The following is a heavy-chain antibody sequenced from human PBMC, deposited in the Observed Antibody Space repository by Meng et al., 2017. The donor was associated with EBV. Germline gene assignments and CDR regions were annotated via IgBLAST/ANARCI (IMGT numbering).Heavy chain of an antibody. CDR1: GGTFSSYS. J-gene: IGHJ4*02. CDR2: IIPIFGTA. V-gene: IGHV1-69*01. D-gene: IGHD6-6*01. CDR3: ARDPSSSSPYFDY. Sequence: QLVEAGGEGEAPGSSVKGSCKASGGTFSSYSISWVRQAPGQGLEWMGGIIPIFGTANYAQKFQGRVTITADESTSTAYMELSSLRSEDTAVYYCARDPSSSSPYFDYWGQGTLVTVSS.